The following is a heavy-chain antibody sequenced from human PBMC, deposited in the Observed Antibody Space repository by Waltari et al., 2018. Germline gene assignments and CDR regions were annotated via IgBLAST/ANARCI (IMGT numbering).Heavy chain of an antibody. D-gene: IGHD3-10*01. CDR3: ASRPSFRGSSVYYYGMDV. CDR2: ISGSGGST. CDR1: GFTFSSYA. Sequence: EVQLLESGGGLVQPGGSLRLSCAASGFTFSSYAMSWVRQAPGKGLGWVSAISGSGGSTYYADSVKGRFTISRDNSKNTLYLQMNSLRAEDTAVYYCASRPSFRGSSVYYYGMDVWGQGTTVTVSS. J-gene: IGHJ6*02. V-gene: IGHV3-23*01.